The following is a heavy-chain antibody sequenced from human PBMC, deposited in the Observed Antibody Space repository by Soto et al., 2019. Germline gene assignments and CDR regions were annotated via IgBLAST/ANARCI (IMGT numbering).Heavy chain of an antibody. V-gene: IGHV4-39*01. Sequence: KTSETLSLTCTVSGGSISSSTYYWGWMRQPPGKGLEWIASFFIGGNTYYNPSLKSRVTISVDTSKNQFSLKLSSVTAADTAVYFWASRHGLDIDAYYWGKGILVTVCS. CDR1: GGSISSSTYY. CDR3: ASRHGLDIDAYY. CDR2: FFIGGNT. J-gene: IGHJ4*02. D-gene: IGHD3-10*01.